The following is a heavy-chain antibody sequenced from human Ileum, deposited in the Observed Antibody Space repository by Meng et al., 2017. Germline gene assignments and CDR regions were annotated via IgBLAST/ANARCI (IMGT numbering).Heavy chain of an antibody. J-gene: IGHJ6*02. Sequence: GESLKISCAASGFTFSGSAMHWVRQASGKGLEWVGRIRSKANNYATAYAASVKGKFTISRDDSKNTAYLQMNSLKTEVTAVYYCTRLDVAAPENYYYGMDVWGQGTTVTVSS. CDR3: TRLDVAAPENYYYGMDV. CDR2: IRSKANNYAT. D-gene: IGHD6-13*01. CDR1: GFTFSGSA. V-gene: IGHV3-73*01.